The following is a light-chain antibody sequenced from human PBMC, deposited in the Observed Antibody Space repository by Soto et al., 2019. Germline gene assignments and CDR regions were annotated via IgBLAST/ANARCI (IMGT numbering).Light chain of an antibody. CDR1: QSVSSY. CDR2: DAS. J-gene: IGKJ4*01. CDR3: QHRRSWPLT. Sequence: EIVLTQSPATLSLSPGERATLSCRASQSVSSYLAWYQQKPGQPPRLLIYDASNRATGIPARFSGSGSGTDFTLTISNLEPEDFAVYYCQHRRSWPLTFGGGTEVEIK. V-gene: IGKV3-11*01.